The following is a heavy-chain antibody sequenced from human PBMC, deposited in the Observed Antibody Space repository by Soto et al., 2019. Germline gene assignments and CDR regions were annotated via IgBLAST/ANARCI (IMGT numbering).Heavy chain of an antibody. CDR1: GFTFTSSA. CDR3: VALYCSGGSCYHLTFDY. J-gene: IGHJ4*02. CDR2: IVVGSGNT. V-gene: IGHV1-58*01. D-gene: IGHD2-15*01. Sequence: SVKVSCKASGFTFTSSAVQWVRQARGQRLEWIGWIVVGSGNTNYAQKFQERVTITRDMSTSTAYMELSSLRSEDTAVYYCVALYCSGGSCYHLTFDYWGQGTLVTVSS.